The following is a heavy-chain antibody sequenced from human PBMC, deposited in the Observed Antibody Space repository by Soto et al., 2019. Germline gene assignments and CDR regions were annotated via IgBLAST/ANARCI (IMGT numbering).Heavy chain of an antibody. V-gene: IGHV4-61*01. Sequence: QVQLQESGPGLVKPSETLSLTCTVSGGSVSSGNYYWSWIRQPPGKGLEWIGYFYYSGITNYNPSLKNRVTISVDTSKNQFSLHLSSVTAADTAVYYCAVPPPWEPRPFQHWGQGTLVTVSS. CDR3: AVPPPWEPRPFQH. J-gene: IGHJ1*01. CDR1: GGSVSSGNYY. D-gene: IGHD1-26*01. CDR2: FYYSGIT.